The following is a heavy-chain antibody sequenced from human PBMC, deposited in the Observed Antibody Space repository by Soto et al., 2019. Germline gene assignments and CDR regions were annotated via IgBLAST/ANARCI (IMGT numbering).Heavy chain of an antibody. CDR3: AKENRDCYWCGEH. CDR2: ISYDGSDK. J-gene: IGHJ4*02. Sequence: GGSLRLSCAASGFTFSSYAMHWVRQAPGKGLEWVAVISYDGSDKYYADSVKGRFTISRDNSRSTLYLQMNSLSADDTALYYCAKENRDCYWCGEHWGQGTLVTVSS. D-gene: IGHD2-21*02. CDR1: GFTFSSYA. V-gene: IGHV3-30-3*01.